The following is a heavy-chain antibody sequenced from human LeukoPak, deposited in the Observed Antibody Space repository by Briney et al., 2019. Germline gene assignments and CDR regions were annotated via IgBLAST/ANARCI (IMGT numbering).Heavy chain of an antibody. J-gene: IGHJ3*02. CDR1: GFTFYNYA. CDR3: AKLGGSFEI. CDR2: ISWNSGLK. Sequence: GGSLRLSCAASGFTFYNYAMHWVRQAPGKGLEWVSYISWNSGLKGYADSVKGRFTISRDNAKNSLVLQMNSLTTEDTALYYCAKLGGSFEIWGEGTMV. D-gene: IGHD3-16*01. V-gene: IGHV3-9*01.